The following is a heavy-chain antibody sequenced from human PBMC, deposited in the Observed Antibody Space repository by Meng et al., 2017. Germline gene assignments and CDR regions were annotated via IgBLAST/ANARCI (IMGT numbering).Heavy chain of an antibody. CDR1: GFTFNNYW. D-gene: IGHD1-1*01. V-gene: IGHV3-74*01. CDR2: ISGDGSIT. CDR3: LDEAPRSDY. Sequence: VEWVGHWGVLVQLWGCLRLSCAASGFTFNNYWMHWVRQVPGRGLGWVSRISGDGSITNYADSVKGRFTISRDNAKNTLYLQMNSLRPEDTAVYYCLDEAPRSDYWGQGSLVTVSS. J-gene: IGHJ4*02.